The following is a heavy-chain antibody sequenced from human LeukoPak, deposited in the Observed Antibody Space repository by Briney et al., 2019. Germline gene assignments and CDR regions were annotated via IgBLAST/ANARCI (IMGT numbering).Heavy chain of an antibody. V-gene: IGHV4-34*01. J-gene: IGHJ4*02. CDR1: GGSFSGYY. Sequence: SETLSLTCAVYGGSFSGYYWSWIRQPPGKGLEWIGEINHSGSTNYNPSLKSRVTISVDTSKNQFSLKLSSVTAADTAVYYCARGLWQWLVLGYYFDYWDQGTLVTVSS. CDR3: ARGLWQWLVLGYYFDY. D-gene: IGHD6-19*01. CDR2: INHSGST.